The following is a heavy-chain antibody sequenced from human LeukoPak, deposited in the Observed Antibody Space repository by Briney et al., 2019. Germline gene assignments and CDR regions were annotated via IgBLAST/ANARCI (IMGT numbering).Heavy chain of an antibody. Sequence: GGSLRLSCAASGFTLRSYWMHWVRHAPGKGLEWVARISTDGSSTSYADSVKGRFTVSRDNAKNTLYLQMNSLRVVDTAVYYCARGFYDSSGGGFDPWGQGTLVTVSS. V-gene: IGHV3-74*01. J-gene: IGHJ5*02. CDR1: GFTLRSYW. CDR2: ISTDGSST. CDR3: ARGFYDSSGGGFDP. D-gene: IGHD3-22*01.